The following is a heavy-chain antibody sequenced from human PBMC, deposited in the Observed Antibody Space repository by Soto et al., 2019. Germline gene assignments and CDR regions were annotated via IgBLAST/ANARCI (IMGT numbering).Heavy chain of an antibody. J-gene: IGHJ4*02. Sequence: ASVKVSCEASGYTFTSYAMHWVRQAPGQRLEWMGWINAGNGNTKYSQKFQGRVTITRDTSASTAYMELSSLRSEDTAVYYCARAIVVVTPPDYWGQGTLVTSPQ. V-gene: IGHV1-3*01. CDR1: GYTFTSYA. CDR3: ARAIVVVTPPDY. D-gene: IGHD3-22*01. CDR2: INAGNGNT.